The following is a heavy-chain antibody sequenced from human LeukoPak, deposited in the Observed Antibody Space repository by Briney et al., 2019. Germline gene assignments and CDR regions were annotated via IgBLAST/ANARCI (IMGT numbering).Heavy chain of an antibody. J-gene: IGHJ4*02. CDR2: IYSGGST. CDR3: ARGTSSGYFQLYFDY. CDR1: GFTFSGFW. V-gene: IGHV3-53*01. D-gene: IGHD3-22*01. Sequence: PGGSLRLSCAASGFTFSGFWMSWVRQAPGKGLEWVSVIYSGGSTYYADSVKGRFTISRDNSKNTLYLQMNSLRAEDTAVYYCARGTSSGYFQLYFDYWGQGTLVTVSS.